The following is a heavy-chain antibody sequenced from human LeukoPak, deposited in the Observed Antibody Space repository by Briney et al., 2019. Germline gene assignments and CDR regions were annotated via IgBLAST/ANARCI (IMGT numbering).Heavy chain of an antibody. Sequence: ASVKVSCKASGYTFTAYYIHWARQAPGQGLEWMGWINPNSGGTKYAQKFQVSVTMTRDTSISTAYMELSRLRSDDTAVYYCARDVVTAIRYWGQGTLVTVSS. CDR2: INPNSGGT. J-gene: IGHJ4*02. CDR1: GYTFTAYY. D-gene: IGHD2-21*02. CDR3: ARDVVTAIRY. V-gene: IGHV1-2*02.